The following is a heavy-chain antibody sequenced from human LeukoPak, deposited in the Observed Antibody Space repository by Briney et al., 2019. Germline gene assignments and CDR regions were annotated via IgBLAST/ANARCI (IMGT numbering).Heavy chain of an antibody. J-gene: IGHJ6*03. D-gene: IGHD3-10*01. Sequence: PGGSLRLSCAASGFTFSSYSMNWVRQAPGKGLEWVSSISRSSDDIYYADSVKGRFTIFRDNAKNSLYLQMNSLRAEDTAVYYCTRVEVKNYYYHMDVWGKGTTVTVSS. CDR2: ISRSSDDI. V-gene: IGHV3-21*01. CDR1: GFTFSSYS. CDR3: TRVEVKNYYYHMDV.